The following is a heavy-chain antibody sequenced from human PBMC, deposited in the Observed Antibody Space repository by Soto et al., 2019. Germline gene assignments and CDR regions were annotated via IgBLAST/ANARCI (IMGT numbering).Heavy chain of an antibody. V-gene: IGHV3-9*01. Sequence: EVKLVESGGGLVQPGRSLRLSCIASGFNFNDHGMHWVRQAPGKGLEWVSGITWHSDGMGYADSVKGRFTISRDNAKNSLYLQMNSLSVEDTALYYCAKEDSGFSGYMDVWGKGTTVTVSS. CDR3: AKEDSGFSGYMDV. CDR2: ITWHSDGM. J-gene: IGHJ6*03. D-gene: IGHD3-10*01. CDR1: GFNFNDHG.